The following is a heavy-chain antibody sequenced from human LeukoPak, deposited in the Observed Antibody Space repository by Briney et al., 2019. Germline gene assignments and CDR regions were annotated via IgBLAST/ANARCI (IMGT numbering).Heavy chain of an antibody. CDR2: INPNSGGT. CDR1: GYTFTGYY. CDR3: ARDQYSSSWYWFDP. D-gene: IGHD6-13*01. V-gene: IGHV1-2*06. Sequence: ASVKVSCKASGYTFTGYYMHWVRQAPGQGLEWMGRINPNSGGTNYAQKFQGRVTITADESTSTAYMELSSLRSEDTAVYYCARDQYSSSWYWFDPWGQGTLVTVSS. J-gene: IGHJ5*02.